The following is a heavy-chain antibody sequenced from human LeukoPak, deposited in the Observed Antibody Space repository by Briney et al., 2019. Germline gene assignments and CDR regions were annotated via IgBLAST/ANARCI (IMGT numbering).Heavy chain of an antibody. CDR2: ISYDGSNK. CDR1: GFTFSSYA. Sequence: GGSLRLSCAASGFTFSSYAVHWVRQAPGKGLEWVAVISYDGSNKYYADSVKGRFTISRDNSKNTLYLQMNSLRAEDTAVYYCARGAIASPNDAFDIWGQGTMVTVSS. CDR3: ARGAIASPNDAFDI. J-gene: IGHJ3*02. V-gene: IGHV3-30-3*01.